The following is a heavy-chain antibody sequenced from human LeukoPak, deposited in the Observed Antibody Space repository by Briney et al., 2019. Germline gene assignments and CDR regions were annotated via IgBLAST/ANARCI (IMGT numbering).Heavy chain of an antibody. D-gene: IGHD4-23*01. CDR1: GFTFSTYA. V-gene: IGHV3-23*01. J-gene: IGHJ4*02. CDR2: ISGSGGST. CDR3: AKAADYGGNSCFDY. Sequence: PGGSLRLSCSASGFTFSTYAMHWVRQAPGKGLEWVSAISGSGGSTYYADSVKGRFTISRDNSKNTLYLQMNSLRAEDTAVYYCAKAADYGGNSCFDYWGQGTLVTVSS.